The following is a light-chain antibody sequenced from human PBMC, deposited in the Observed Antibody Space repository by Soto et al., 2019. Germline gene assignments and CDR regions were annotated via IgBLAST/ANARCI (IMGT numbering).Light chain of an antibody. Sequence: QTVVSQEPSFSVSPGETVTLTCGLTSASVLTSYYPSWYQQTPGQAPRTLIYSTNIRSSGVPDRFSGSILGNKAALTITGXXXXXXXXYXCALYVGSGTVVFGGGTKLTVL. CDR3: ALYVGSGTVV. CDR1: SASVLTSYY. V-gene: IGLV8-61*01. CDR2: STN. J-gene: IGLJ2*01.